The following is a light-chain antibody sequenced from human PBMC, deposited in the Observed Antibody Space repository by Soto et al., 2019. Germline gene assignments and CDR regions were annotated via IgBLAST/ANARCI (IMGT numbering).Light chain of an antibody. CDR1: PNINSN. Sequence: IVMTQSPATLSVSPGERATLSCRASPNINSNLAWYQQKPGQAPRLLMFRASIRATGFPARLSGSGSGTEFNITISSLQSEDSAVYYCQQYNNWPRATFGGGTKVDIK. CDR3: QQYNNWPRAT. CDR2: RAS. V-gene: IGKV3-15*01. J-gene: IGKJ4*01.